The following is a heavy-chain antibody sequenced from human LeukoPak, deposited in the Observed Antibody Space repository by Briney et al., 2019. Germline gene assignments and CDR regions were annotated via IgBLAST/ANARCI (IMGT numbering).Heavy chain of an antibody. CDR2: IGTAGDT. Sequence: GGSLRLSCAASGFTFSSYDMHWVRQVTGKDLEWVSGIGTAGDTYYLGSVKGRFTISRENAQNSLYLQMNSLRAGDTAVYYCARARSPTLGYFDLWGRGTLVTVSS. CDR3: ARARSPTLGYFDL. CDR1: GFTFSSYD. V-gene: IGHV3-13*01. J-gene: IGHJ2*01. D-gene: IGHD1-26*01.